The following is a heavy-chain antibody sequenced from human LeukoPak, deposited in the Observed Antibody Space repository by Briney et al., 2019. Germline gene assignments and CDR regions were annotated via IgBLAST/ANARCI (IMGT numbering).Heavy chain of an antibody. V-gene: IGHV1-18*01. Sequence: ASVKVSCKASGYTFTSYGISWVRQAPGQGLEWMGWISAYNGNTNYAQKLQGRVTMTTDTSTSTAYMELRSLRSDDTAVYYCARAPFGSSSWYGFDYYGVDYWGQGTLVTVSS. CDR2: ISAYNGNT. J-gene: IGHJ4*02. CDR1: GYTFTSYG. CDR3: ARAPFGSSSWYGFDYYGVDY. D-gene: IGHD6-13*01.